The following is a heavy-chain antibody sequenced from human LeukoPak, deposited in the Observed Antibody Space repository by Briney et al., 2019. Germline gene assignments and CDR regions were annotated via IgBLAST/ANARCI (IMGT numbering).Heavy chain of an antibody. V-gene: IGHV4-30-2*01. J-gene: IGHJ4*02. D-gene: IGHD3-22*01. CDR1: GGSISSGGYS. CDR3: ARGLLLRGYYFDY. CDR2: IYHSGST. Sequence: KASETLSLTCAVSGGSISSGGYSWSWIRQPPGKGLGWIGYIYHSGSTYYNPSLKSRVTISVDRSKNQFSLKLSSVTAADTAVYYCARGLLLRGYYFDYWGQGTLVTVSS.